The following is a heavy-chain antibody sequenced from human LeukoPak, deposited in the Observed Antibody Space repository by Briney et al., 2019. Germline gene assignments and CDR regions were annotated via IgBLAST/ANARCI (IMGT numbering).Heavy chain of an antibody. D-gene: IGHD1-26*01. CDR3: ARSGVGARGMGKFDY. CDR1: GYTFTSYY. V-gene: IGHV1-46*01. J-gene: IGHJ4*02. Sequence: ASVKVSCMASGYTFTSYYIHWGQQGPEQGREWMGIINPSGGSTSYAQKFQGRVTMTRDTSTSTGYMELSSLRSEDTAVYYCARSGVGARGMGKFDYWGQGTLVTVSS. CDR2: INPSGGST.